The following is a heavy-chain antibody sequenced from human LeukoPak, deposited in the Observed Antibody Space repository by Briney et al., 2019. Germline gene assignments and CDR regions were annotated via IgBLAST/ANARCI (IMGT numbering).Heavy chain of an antibody. CDR1: GFTFSTYW. Sequence: GGSLRLSCAASGFTFSTYWMSWVRQAPGKGLEWVANIKQDGSEKYYVDSVKGRFTISRDNAKNSLYLQMNSLRAEDTAVYYCARRWYSSARNNYYYYYMDVWGKGTTVTVSS. J-gene: IGHJ6*03. D-gene: IGHD6-25*01. CDR2: IKQDGSEK. CDR3: ARRWYSSARNNYYYYYMDV. V-gene: IGHV3-7*01.